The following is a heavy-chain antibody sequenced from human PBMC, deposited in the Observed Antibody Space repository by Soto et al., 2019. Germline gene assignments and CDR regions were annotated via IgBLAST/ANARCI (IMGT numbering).Heavy chain of an antibody. J-gene: IGHJ4*02. CDR3: ARDRRSGYCSGGSCAYFDY. D-gene: IGHD2-15*01. CDR1: GGSISSYY. Sequence: SETLSLTCTVSGGSISSYYWSWIRQPPGKGLEWIGYIYYSGSTNYNPSLKSRVTISVDTSKNQFSLKLSSVTAADTAVYYCARDRRSGYCSGGSCAYFDYWGQGTLVTVSS. CDR2: IYYSGST. V-gene: IGHV4-59*01.